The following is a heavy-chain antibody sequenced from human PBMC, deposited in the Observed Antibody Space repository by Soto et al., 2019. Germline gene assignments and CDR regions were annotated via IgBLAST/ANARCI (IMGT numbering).Heavy chain of an antibody. J-gene: IGHJ4*02. V-gene: IGHV1-69*01. CDR3: ARQLVATGTIDY. CDR2: IVPILDTS. Sequence: QVQLVQSGAEVTKPGSSVKVSCKASGGTFSSYGFYWVRQAPGQGLEWMGGIVPILDTSNSAQRFQGRVTFTADESTSTAYLELSSLRSEDTAVYYCARQLVATGTIDYWGQGTLVSVSS. CDR1: GGTFSSYG. D-gene: IGHD5-12*01.